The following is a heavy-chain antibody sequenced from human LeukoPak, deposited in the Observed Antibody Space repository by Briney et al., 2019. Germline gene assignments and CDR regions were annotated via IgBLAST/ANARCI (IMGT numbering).Heavy chain of an antibody. CDR1: GYSISSGYY. CDR2: IYHSGST. Sequence: SETLSLTCTVSGYSISSGYYWGWIRQPPGKGLEWIGSIYHSGSTYYNPSLKSRVTISVDTSKNQFSLKLSSVTAADTAVYYCARRAAMVEFGYYYYYMDVWGKGTTVTVSS. J-gene: IGHJ6*03. D-gene: IGHD5-18*01. V-gene: IGHV4-38-2*02. CDR3: ARRAAMVEFGYYYYYMDV.